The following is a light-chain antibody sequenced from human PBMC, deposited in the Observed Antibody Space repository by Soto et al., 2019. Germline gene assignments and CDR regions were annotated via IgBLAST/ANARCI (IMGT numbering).Light chain of an antibody. CDR3: CSYTSSSTPWV. Sequence: QSVLTQPASVSGSPGQSITISCTGTSSYVGGYNYVSWYQQHPGKAPKLMIYDVSDRPSGVSNRFSASKSGNTASLTISGLQAEDEADYYCCSYTSSSTPWVFGTGTKVTVL. J-gene: IGLJ1*01. V-gene: IGLV2-14*03. CDR1: SSYVGGYNY. CDR2: DVS.